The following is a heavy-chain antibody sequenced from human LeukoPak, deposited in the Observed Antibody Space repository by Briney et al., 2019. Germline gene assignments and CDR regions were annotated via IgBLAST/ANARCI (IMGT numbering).Heavy chain of an antibody. D-gene: IGHD6-6*01. CDR3: ARQDSSSSGVFDY. J-gene: IGHJ4*02. V-gene: IGHV4-4*09. Sequence: GSLRLSCAASGFTFSSYAMSWVRQAPGKGLEWIGYIYTSGSTNYNPSLKSRVTISVDTSKNQFSLKLSSVTAADTAVYYCARQDSSSSGVFDYWGQGTLVTVSS. CDR2: IYTSGST. CDR1: GFTFSSYA.